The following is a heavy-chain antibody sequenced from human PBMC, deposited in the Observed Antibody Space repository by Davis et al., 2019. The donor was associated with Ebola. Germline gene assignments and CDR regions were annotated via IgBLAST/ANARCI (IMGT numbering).Heavy chain of an antibody. CDR1: GYSISSGYY. V-gene: IGHV4-38-2*02. D-gene: IGHD1-26*01. Sequence: MPSETLSLTCTVSGYSISSGYYWGWIRQPPGKGLEWIGSIYHSGSTYYNPSLKSRVTISVDTSKNQFSLKLSSVTAADTAVYYCARDRVYSGYRGYYYGMDVWGKGTTVTVSS. CDR2: IYHSGST. J-gene: IGHJ6*04. CDR3: ARDRVYSGYRGYYYGMDV.